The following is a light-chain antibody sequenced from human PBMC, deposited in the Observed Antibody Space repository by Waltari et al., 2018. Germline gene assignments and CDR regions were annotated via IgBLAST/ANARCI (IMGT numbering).Light chain of an antibody. CDR2: HAS. CDR1: QSVSSN. Sequence: EIVMTQSPATLSVSPGETATLSCRASQSVSSNVAWYQKKPGQAPRLLIYHASTRATSIPAKFRGSGSGTEFTLTISSLQSEDFAVYYCQQYNRWPPITFGHGTRLEIK. J-gene: IGKJ5*01. V-gene: IGKV3-15*01. CDR3: QQYNRWPPIT.